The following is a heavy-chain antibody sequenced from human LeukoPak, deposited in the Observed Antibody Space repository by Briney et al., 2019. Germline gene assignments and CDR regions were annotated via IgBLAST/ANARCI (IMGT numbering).Heavy chain of an antibody. D-gene: IGHD2-2*01. Sequence: ASVKVSCKASGYTFTGYYMHWVRQAPGQGLEGMGWINPNSGGTNYAQKFQGRVTMTRNTSISTAYMELSRLRSDDTAVYYCAGQSSTSCYGGCYMDVWGKGTTVTVSS. J-gene: IGHJ6*03. V-gene: IGHV1-2*02. CDR1: GYTFTGYY. CDR2: INPNSGGT. CDR3: AGQSSTSCYGGCYMDV.